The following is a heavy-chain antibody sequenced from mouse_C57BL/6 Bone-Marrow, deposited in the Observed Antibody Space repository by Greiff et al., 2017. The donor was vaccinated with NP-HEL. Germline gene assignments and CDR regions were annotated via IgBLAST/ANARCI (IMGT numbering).Heavy chain of an antibody. CDR3: ARSAHYYYGSSYWYFDV. J-gene: IGHJ1*03. CDR1: GYTFTSYW. V-gene: IGHV1-72*01. Sequence: QVQLKQPGAELVKPGASVKLSCKASGYTFTSYWMHWVKQRPGRGLEWIGRIDPNSGGTKYNEKFKSKATLTVDKPSSTAYMQLSSLTSEDSAVYYCARSAHYYYGSSYWYFDVWGTGTTVTVSS. CDR2: IDPNSGGT. D-gene: IGHD1-1*01.